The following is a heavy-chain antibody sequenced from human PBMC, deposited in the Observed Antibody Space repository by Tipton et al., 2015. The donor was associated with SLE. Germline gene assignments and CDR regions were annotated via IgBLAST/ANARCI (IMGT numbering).Heavy chain of an antibody. CDR1: GGSFSGYY. CDR3: ATGYDFKRGWFQL. J-gene: IGHJ1*01. Sequence: TLSLTCAVYGGSFSGYYWSWIRQPPGKWLEWIGEINHSGSTNYNPSLKSRVTISVDTSKNQFPLKLSSVTAADTAVYYCATGYDFKRGWFQLWGQGSVATVTS. D-gene: IGHD5-12*01. V-gene: IGHV4-34*01. CDR2: INHSGST.